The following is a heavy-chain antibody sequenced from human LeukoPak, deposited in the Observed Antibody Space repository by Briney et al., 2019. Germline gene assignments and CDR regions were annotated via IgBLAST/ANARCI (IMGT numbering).Heavy chain of an antibody. Sequence: PSETLSLTCTVSGFFVSSGYYWGWIRQPPGKGLEWIGSIYHRGTTYYNPSLKSRVSMSVDTSKNQFSLKLTSVTAADTAVYYCARSPRRVTATIYFDYWGQGTLVTVSS. CDR2: IYHRGTT. D-gene: IGHD2-21*02. CDR3: ARSPRRVTATIYFDY. J-gene: IGHJ4*02. V-gene: IGHV4-38-2*02. CDR1: GFFVSSGYY.